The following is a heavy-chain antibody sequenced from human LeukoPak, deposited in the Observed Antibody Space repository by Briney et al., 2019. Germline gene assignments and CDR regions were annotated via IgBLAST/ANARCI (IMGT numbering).Heavy chain of an antibody. J-gene: IGHJ4*02. CDR2: INPNTGGT. V-gene: IGHV1-2*02. Sequence: ASVEVSCKASGYTFTDFHIHWVRQAPGQGLEWMGWINPNTGGTNYAQKFQGRVTMTRDTSISAAYMELRRLRSDDTAVYYRARDIRPRVESFDYWGQGTLVTVSS. D-gene: IGHD3-3*01. CDR3: ARDIRPRVESFDY. CDR1: GYTFTDFH.